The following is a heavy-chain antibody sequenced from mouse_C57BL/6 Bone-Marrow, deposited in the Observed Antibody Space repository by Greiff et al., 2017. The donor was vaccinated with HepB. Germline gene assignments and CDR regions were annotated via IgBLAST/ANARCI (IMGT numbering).Heavy chain of an antibody. J-gene: IGHJ3*01. D-gene: IGHD2-1*01. CDR2: IDPENGDT. CDR3: TTPLIYYGNYLSLAY. Sequence: VQLQQSGAELVKPGASVKLSCTASGFNIKDYYMHWVKQRPEQGLEWIGWIDPENGDTEYASKFQGKATITADTSSNTAYLQLSSLTSEDTAVYYCTTPLIYYGNYLSLAYWGQGTLVTVSA. V-gene: IGHV14-4*01. CDR1: GFNIKDYY.